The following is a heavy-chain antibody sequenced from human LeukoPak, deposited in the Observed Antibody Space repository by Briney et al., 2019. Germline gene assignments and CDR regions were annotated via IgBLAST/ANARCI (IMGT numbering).Heavy chain of an antibody. CDR1: GGSISSYY. CDR2: ITHSGST. CDR3: ARVYRSGRPQKKHLKGDRWFDP. D-gene: IGHD6-19*01. V-gene: IGHV4-34*01. Sequence: SETLSLTCTVSGGSISSYYWSWIRQPPGKGLEWIGEITHSGSTNYNPALWSRVSISVDTSKNQFSLRLSSVTAADTAVYYCARVYRSGRPQKKHLKGDRWFDPWGQGTLVTVSS. J-gene: IGHJ5*02.